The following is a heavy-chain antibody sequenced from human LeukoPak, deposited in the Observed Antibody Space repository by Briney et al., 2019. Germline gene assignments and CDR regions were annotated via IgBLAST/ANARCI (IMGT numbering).Heavy chain of an antibody. CDR3: ARDHYYDFWSGQQVSMDV. Sequence: ASVKVSCKASGYPFISYVIHWVRQAPGQRLEWMGWINPDNGNTQYSQKFQGRVTVTRDTFTSTVYMELSSLRSEDTAVYYCARDHYYDFWSGQQVSMDVWGQGTTVTVSS. V-gene: IGHV1-3*01. CDR2: INPDNGNT. J-gene: IGHJ6*02. D-gene: IGHD3-3*01. CDR1: GYPFISYV.